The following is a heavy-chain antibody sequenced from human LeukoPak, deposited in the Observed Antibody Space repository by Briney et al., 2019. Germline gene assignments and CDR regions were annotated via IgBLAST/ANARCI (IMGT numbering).Heavy chain of an antibody. J-gene: IGHJ4*02. D-gene: IGHD6-19*01. V-gene: IGHV3-30*02. CDR3: ARRGWLVNFDY. CDR2: IRYDGSNK. CDR1: GFSFSYSG. Sequence: PGGSLRLSCAASGFSFSYSGMHWVRQAPGKGLEWVAFIRYDGSNKYYTDSVKGRFTISRDDSKNMLYLQMNTLRAEDTAIYHCARRGWLVNFDYWGQGTLVTVSS.